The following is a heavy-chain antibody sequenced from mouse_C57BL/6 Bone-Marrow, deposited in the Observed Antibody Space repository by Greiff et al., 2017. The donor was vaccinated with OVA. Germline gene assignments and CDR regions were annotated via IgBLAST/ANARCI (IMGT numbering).Heavy chain of an antibody. V-gene: IGHV7-3*01. J-gene: IGHJ3*01. CDR2: IRNKANGYTT. CDR1: GFTFTDYY. D-gene: IGHD2-3*01. Sequence: DVQLVESGGGLVQPGGSLSLSCAASGFTFTDYYMSWVRQPPGKALEWLGFIRNKANGYTTEYSASVKGRFTISRDNSQSILYLQMNALRAEDSATYYCARSLDGYYDWFAYWGQGTLVTVSA. CDR3: ARSLDGYYDWFAY.